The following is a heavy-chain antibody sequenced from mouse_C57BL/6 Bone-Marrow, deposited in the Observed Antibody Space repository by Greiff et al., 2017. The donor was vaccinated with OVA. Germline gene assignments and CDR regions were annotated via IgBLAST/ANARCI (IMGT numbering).Heavy chain of an antibody. V-gene: IGHV1-69*01. Sequence: QVQLQQPGAELVMPGASVKLSCKASGYTFTSYWMHWVKQRPGQGLEWIGEIDPSDSYTNYNQKFKGKSTLTVDKYYSTAYMQLSSLTSEDSAVYYCARVRWDYDEGEYYFDYWGQGTTLTVSS. J-gene: IGHJ2*01. D-gene: IGHD2-4*01. CDR2: IDPSDSYT. CDR1: GYTFTSYW. CDR3: ARVRWDYDEGEYYFDY.